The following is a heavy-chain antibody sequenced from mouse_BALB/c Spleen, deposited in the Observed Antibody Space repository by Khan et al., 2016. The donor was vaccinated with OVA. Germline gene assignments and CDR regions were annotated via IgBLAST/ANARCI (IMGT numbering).Heavy chain of an antibody. V-gene: IGHV1-4*01. CDR3: AREGAYYRSDGWFSY. J-gene: IGHJ3*01. Sequence: QVRLQQSGAELARPGASVKMSCKASGYTFTTYTMHWVKQRPGQGLEWIGYINPCNGYTNYNQKFKDKSTLTADKSSSTAYMQLSSLTSDYSAFYYCAREGAYYRSDGWFSYWGQGTLVTVSA. CDR2: INPCNGYT. CDR1: GYTFTTYT. D-gene: IGHD2-14*01.